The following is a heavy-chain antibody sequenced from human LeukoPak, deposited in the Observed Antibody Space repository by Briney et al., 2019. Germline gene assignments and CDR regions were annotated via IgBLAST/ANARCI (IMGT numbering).Heavy chain of an antibody. V-gene: IGHV3-33*06. CDR3: AKDSKVAAAGHFFDY. CDR1: GFTFSSYG. D-gene: IGHD6-13*01. J-gene: IGHJ4*02. CDR2: IWYDGSNK. Sequence: PGGSLRLSCAASGFTFSSYGMHWVRQAPGKGLEWVAVIWYDGSNKCYADSVKGRFTISRDNSKNTLYLEMNSLRPEDTAVYHCAKDSKVAAAGHFFDYWGQGTLVTVSS.